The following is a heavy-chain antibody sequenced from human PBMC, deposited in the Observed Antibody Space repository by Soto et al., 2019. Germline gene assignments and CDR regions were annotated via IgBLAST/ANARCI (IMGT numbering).Heavy chain of an antibody. Sequence: GVSLRLSCAASGFTFSSYWMSCGLQSPCKLLECVANIKQDGSEKYYVDSAKGRFTISRDNAKNSLYLQMNSLRAEDTAVYYCARLVVVPAAITRYYYYGMDVWGQGTTVTVSS. CDR2: IKQDGSEK. CDR1: GFTFSSYW. D-gene: IGHD2-2*01. V-gene: IGHV3-7*01. J-gene: IGHJ6*02. CDR3: ARLVVVPAAITRYYYYGMDV.